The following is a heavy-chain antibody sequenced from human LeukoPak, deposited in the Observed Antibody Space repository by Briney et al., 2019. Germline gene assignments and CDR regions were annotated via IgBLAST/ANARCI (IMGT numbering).Heavy chain of an antibody. Sequence: SETLSLTRTVSGASISSYYWSWIRQPPGKGLEWIGYISYSGSTNYNPSLKSRVTISVDTSKNQFSLKLSSVTAADTAVYYCARSGGRDGYNFDYWGQGTLVTVSS. CDR2: ISYSGST. J-gene: IGHJ4*02. V-gene: IGHV4-59*01. CDR1: GASISSYY. CDR3: ARSGGRDGYNFDY. D-gene: IGHD5-24*01.